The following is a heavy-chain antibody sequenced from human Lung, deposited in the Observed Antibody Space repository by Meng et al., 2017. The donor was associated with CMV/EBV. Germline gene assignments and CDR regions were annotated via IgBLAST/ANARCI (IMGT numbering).Heavy chain of an antibody. J-gene: IGHJ4*02. V-gene: IGHV6-1*01. CDR1: VYSVSSNSAA. CDR3: ARGGMGLDY. D-gene: IGHD3-16*01. CDR2: TYYRSKWYN. Sequence: QVQPQHPGPGLVQPPQTLSLPCAISVYSVSSNSAASSGIRQAPSVGLEWLGKTYYRSKWYNDYAVSVKSRITINPDTSKNQFSLQLNSVTPEYTALYYCARGGMGLDYWGQGTLVTVSS.